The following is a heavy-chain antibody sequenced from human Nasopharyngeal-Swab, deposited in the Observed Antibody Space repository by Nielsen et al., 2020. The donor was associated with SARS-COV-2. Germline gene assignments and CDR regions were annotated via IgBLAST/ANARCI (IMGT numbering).Heavy chain of an antibody. V-gene: IGHV4-31*02. Sequence: WIRQPPGQGLEWIGYIYYSGSTYYNPSLKSRVTILVDTSKNRFSLKLSFVTAADTAVYYCARGRYDSSGYLSHFDYWGQGTLVTVSS. J-gene: IGHJ4*02. D-gene: IGHD3-22*01. CDR3: ARGRYDSSGYLSHFDY. CDR2: IYYSGST.